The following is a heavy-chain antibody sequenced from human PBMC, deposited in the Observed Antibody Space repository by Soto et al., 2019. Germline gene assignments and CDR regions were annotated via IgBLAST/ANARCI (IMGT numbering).Heavy chain of an antibody. J-gene: IGHJ6*02. Sequence: GGSLRLSCTASGFTFSTYAIHWVRQAPGKGLEWVAVISYDGSHKYYADAVEGRFTISRDNSKNTLYLQMTGLRAEDMAVYYCARVGSSSWYSSDNYYYYGMDVWGQGTTVTVSS. V-gene: IGHV3-30-3*01. CDR2: ISYDGSHK. CDR3: ARVGSSSWYSSDNYYYYGMDV. CDR1: GFTFSTYA. D-gene: IGHD6-13*01.